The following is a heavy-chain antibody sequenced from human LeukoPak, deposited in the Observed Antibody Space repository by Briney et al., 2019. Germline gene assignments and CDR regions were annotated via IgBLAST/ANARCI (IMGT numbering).Heavy chain of an antibody. CDR2: INHSGST. CDR1: GGSFSGYY. J-gene: IGHJ4*02. Sequence: SETLSLTCAVYGGSFSGYYWSWIRQPPGKGLEWIGEINHSGSTNYNPSLKSRVTISVDTPKNQFSLKLSSVTAADTAVYYCASVSYYYDSSGFDYWGQGTLVTVSS. CDR3: ASVSYYYDSSGFDY. D-gene: IGHD3-22*01. V-gene: IGHV4-34*01.